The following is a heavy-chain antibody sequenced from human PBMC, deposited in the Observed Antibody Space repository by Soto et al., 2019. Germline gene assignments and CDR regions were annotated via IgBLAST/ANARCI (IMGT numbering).Heavy chain of an antibody. CDR2: IYYTGST. CDR1: GGSISSYY. J-gene: IGHJ4*02. Sequence: QVQLQESGPGLVKPSETLSLICTVSGGSISSYYWSWIRQPPGKGLEWIGYIYYTGSTNYNPSLKSRVTISVDTSKNQFSLKLTSVTAADTAVYYCARFFPCSDGTCALDYWGQGTLVTVSS. CDR3: ARFFPCSDGTCALDY. D-gene: IGHD2-15*01. V-gene: IGHV4-59*12.